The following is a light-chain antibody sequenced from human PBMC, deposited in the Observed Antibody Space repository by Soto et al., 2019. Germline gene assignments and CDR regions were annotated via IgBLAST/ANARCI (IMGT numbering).Light chain of an antibody. Sequence: QSALTQPDSVSGSPGQSIAISCTGTSSDVGGYNYVSWYQQHPGKAPKLMIYDVSNRPSGVSNRFSGSKSGNTASLTISGLQAEDEADYYCCSYTTSSTSVFGTGTKLTVL. V-gene: IGLV2-14*03. J-gene: IGLJ1*01. CDR3: CSYTTSSTSV. CDR1: SSDVGGYNY. CDR2: DVS.